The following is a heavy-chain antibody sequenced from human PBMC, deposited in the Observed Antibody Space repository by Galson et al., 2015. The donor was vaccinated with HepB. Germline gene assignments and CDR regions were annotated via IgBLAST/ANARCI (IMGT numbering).Heavy chain of an antibody. Sequence: SVKVSCKASGYTFTSYGISWVRQAPGQGLEWMGWISAYNGNTNYAQKFQGRLTMTTDTSTSTAYMELRSLRSDDTAVYYCARAGGVVITVHFDYWGQGTLITVSS. CDR3: ARAGGVVITVHFDY. CDR1: GYTFTSYG. V-gene: IGHV1-18*01. D-gene: IGHD3-3*01. CDR2: ISAYNGNT. J-gene: IGHJ4*02.